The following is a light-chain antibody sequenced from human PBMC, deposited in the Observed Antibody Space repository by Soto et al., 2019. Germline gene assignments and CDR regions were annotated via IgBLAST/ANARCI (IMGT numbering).Light chain of an antibody. V-gene: IGKV1-9*01. CDR2: AAS. CDR3: QQLNSYPL. CDR1: QGISSY. Sequence: DIQLTQSPSFLSASVGDRVTITCRASQGISSYLAWYQQKPGKAPKLLIYAASTLQSGVPSRFSGSGSGTEFPLTNSRLQPEDFATYYCQQLNSYPLFGPGTKVDIK. J-gene: IGKJ3*01.